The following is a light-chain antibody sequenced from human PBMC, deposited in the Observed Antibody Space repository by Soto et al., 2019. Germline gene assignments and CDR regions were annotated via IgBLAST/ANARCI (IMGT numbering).Light chain of an antibody. Sequence: EIVLTQSPGTPSLSPGERATLSCRASQSVRSNFLAWYQQKPGQAPRLLIYGASSRATGIPDRFRGSGSGTDFTLTINRLEPDDFQLYYCQQYGSPPFTFGPGTKVDIK. CDR3: QQYGSPPFT. V-gene: IGKV3-20*01. J-gene: IGKJ3*01. CDR2: GAS. CDR1: QSVRSNF.